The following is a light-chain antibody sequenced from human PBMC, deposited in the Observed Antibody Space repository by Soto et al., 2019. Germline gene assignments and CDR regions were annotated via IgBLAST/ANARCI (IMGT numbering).Light chain of an antibody. CDR2: EIN. V-gene: IGLV2-8*01. CDR1: SSDVGGYNY. CDR3: SSYAASNNSGV. J-gene: IGLJ1*01. Sequence: QAVLTQPPSASGSPGQSVTISCAGTSSDVGGYNYVSWYQQYTGKAPKLMIYEINKRPSGVPDRFSGSKSGNTASLTVSGLEAEDEADYYCSSYAASNNSGVFGSGTKLTVL.